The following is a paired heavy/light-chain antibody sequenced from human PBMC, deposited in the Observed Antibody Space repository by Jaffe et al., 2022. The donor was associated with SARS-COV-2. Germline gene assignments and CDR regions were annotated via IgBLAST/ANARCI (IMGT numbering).Heavy chain of an antibody. Sequence: QVHLQESGPGLVEPSETLSLTCTVSGGSISGSHWNWIRQPPGKGLEWIGHILYSGRTNYNPSLKSRLTISVDMSRNQISLNLSSVTAADTAVYYCARSRVGGGACDYWGQGTLVTVSS. CDR2: ILYSGRT. D-gene: IGHD3-16*01. J-gene: IGHJ4*02. CDR1: GGSISGSH. V-gene: IGHV4-59*01. CDR3: ARSRVGGGACDY.
Light chain of an antibody. J-gene: IGLJ1*01. CDR2: DTT. Sequence: QAVVTQEPSLTVSPGGTVTLTCGSSTGAVTTGHYPYWFQQKPGQAPRTLIYDTTDKHSWTPARFSGSLLGGKAALTLWGAQPEDEAEYYCLLSYSGTFVFGTGTKVTVL. CDR1: TGAVTTGHY. V-gene: IGLV7-46*01. CDR3: LLSYSGTFV.